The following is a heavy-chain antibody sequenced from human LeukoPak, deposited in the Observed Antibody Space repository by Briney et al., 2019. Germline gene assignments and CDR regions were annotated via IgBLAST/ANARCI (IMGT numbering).Heavy chain of an antibody. D-gene: IGHD1-7*01. J-gene: IGHJ5*02. CDR3: ARHGNKWNYVSWFDL. Sequence: SETLSLTCTVSGGSISGYYWSWIRQPPGKGLEWVGYIYYNGNTNYNPSLKSRVTISVDTSKNQFSLKLSSVAAADTAVYYCARHGNKWNYVSWFDLWGQGTLVSVSS. CDR2: IYYNGNT. V-gene: IGHV4-59*08. CDR1: GGSISGYY.